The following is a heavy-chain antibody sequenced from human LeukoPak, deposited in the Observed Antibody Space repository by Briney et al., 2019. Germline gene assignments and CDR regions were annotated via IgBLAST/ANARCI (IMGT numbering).Heavy chain of an antibody. CDR3: AKDADTFGGAPRGGMDV. Sequence: PGGSLRLSCAASGFTFSSYWMHWVRQAPGKGLEWVAFIRYDGSNKYYADSVKGRFTISRDNSKNTLYLQMNSLRAEDTAVYYCAKDADTFGGAPRGGMDVWGQGTTVTVSS. CDR2: IRYDGSNK. CDR1: GFTFSSYW. D-gene: IGHD3-16*01. J-gene: IGHJ6*02. V-gene: IGHV3-30*02.